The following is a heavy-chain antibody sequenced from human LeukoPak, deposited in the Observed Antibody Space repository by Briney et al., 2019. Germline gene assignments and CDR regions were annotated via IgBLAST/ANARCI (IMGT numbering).Heavy chain of an antibody. J-gene: IGHJ4*02. D-gene: IGHD6-19*01. Sequence: SETGSLTCAVYGGSFSGYYWSWIRQPPGKGLEWIGEINHSGSTNYNPSLKSRVTISVDTSKNQFSLKLTSVTAADTAFYFCARHVDQWLGIDHWGQGTLVTVSS. V-gene: IGHV4-34*01. CDR3: ARHVDQWLGIDH. CDR2: INHSGST. CDR1: GGSFSGYY.